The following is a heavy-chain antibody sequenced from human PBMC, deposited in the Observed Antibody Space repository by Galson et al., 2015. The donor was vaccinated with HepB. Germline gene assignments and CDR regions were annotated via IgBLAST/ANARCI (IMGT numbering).Heavy chain of an antibody. CDR1: GGPISSYA. CDR3: ATLYSSGYYYVSVDYGMDV. J-gene: IGHJ6*02. D-gene: IGHD3-22*01. Sequence: SVKVSCKASGGPISSYAISWVRQAPGQGLEWMGGIIPIFGTANYAQKFQGRITITADESTRTANMELSSLRSEDTAVYYCATLYSSGYYYVSVDYGMDVWGQGTTVTVSS. V-gene: IGHV1-69*13. CDR2: IIPIFGTA.